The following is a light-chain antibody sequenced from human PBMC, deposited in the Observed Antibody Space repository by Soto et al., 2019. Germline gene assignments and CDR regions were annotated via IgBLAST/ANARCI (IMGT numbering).Light chain of an antibody. Sequence: DIQMTQSPSSLSASIGDRVTITCRESQRINSYLNWYQQKPGTAPKLLIYAASNLQSGVPSRFSGSGSETDFTLTISSLQPEEFATYYCQQSYSGPPTFGPGTNVDIK. CDR2: AAS. J-gene: IGKJ3*01. CDR1: QRINSY. V-gene: IGKV1-39*01. CDR3: QQSYSGPPT.